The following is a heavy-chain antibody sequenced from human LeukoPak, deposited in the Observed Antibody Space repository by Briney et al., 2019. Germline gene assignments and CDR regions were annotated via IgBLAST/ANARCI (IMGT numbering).Heavy chain of an antibody. CDR3: ARWHFGDSDY. CDR1: GYTFTSYY. J-gene: IGHJ4*02. V-gene: IGHV1-46*01. D-gene: IGHD4-17*01. Sequence: ASVKVSCKASGYTFTSYYMHWVRQAPGQGLEWMGIINPSGGSTSYAQKFQGRVTMTRDMSTSTVYMELRSLRSDDTAVYYCARWHFGDSDYWGQGTPVTVSS. CDR2: INPSGGST.